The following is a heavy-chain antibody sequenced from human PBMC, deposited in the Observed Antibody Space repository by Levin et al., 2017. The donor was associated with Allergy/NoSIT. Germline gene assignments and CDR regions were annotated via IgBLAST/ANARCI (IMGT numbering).Heavy chain of an antibody. CDR2: INPHSGDT. J-gene: IGHJ4*02. Sequence: ASVKVSCKASRYIFSDYFIHWVRQAPGQGLEWMGWINPHSGDTKYAQEFQGRVTMTRDTSISTAYMELTRLTSDDTAVYYGARDLYNDDSVFGYWGQGTLVNVFS. CDR1: RYIFSDYF. CDR3: ARDLYNDDSVFGY. V-gene: IGHV1-2*02. D-gene: IGHD3-22*01.